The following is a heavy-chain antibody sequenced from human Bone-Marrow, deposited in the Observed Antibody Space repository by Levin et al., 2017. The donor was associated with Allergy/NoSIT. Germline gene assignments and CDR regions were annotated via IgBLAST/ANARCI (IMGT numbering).Heavy chain of an antibody. Sequence: PGGSLRLSCAASGFTFNNYAFSWVRQAPGKGLEWVSAISGTDDSTHYADSVRGRFTISRDNSKNTLYLQMNSLRVEDTAVYYCAKASTAVTQYFDYWGQGTLVTVAS. CDR1: GFTFNNYA. CDR2: ISGTDDST. CDR3: AKASTAVTQYFDY. J-gene: IGHJ4*02. D-gene: IGHD4-23*01. V-gene: IGHV3-23*01.